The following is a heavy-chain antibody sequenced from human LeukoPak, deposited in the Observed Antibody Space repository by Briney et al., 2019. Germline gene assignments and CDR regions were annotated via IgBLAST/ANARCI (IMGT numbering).Heavy chain of an antibody. CDR2: ISTYDAKT. CDR3: ARDGGRAYASGSYCGY. V-gene: IGHV1-18*01. CDR1: GYTFRNYG. Sequence: ASVKVSWKASGYTFRNYGISWVRQAPGQGLEWVGWISTYDAKTSFAQKFQGRVTLTTETSTNTAYMELRSLRSDDTAVYYCARDGGRAYASGSYCGYWGQGTLVTVSS. J-gene: IGHJ4*02. D-gene: IGHD3-10*01.